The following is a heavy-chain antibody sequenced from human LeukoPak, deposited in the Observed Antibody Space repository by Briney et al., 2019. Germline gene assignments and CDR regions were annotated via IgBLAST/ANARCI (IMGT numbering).Heavy chain of an antibody. CDR1: GFTFSNYA. Sequence: QCGGSLRLSCAASGFTFSNYAMSWVRQAPGKGLEWVSSLTNSDSNTYYADSVKGRFTISRDNSKNTLYLQMNSLRAEDTAVYYCARGHYGLDVWGQGTTVTVSS. CDR2: LTNSDSNT. V-gene: IGHV3-23*01. J-gene: IGHJ6*02. CDR3: ARGHYGLDV.